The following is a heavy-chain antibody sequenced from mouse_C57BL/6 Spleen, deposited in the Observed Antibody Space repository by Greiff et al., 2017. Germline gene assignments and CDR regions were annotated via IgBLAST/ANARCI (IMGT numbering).Heavy chain of an antibody. CDR2: ISSGGDYI. Sequence: EVQLQESGEGLVKPGGSLKLSCAASGFTFSSYAMSWVRQTPETRLEWVAYISSGGDYIYYADTVKGRFTISRDNARNTLYLQMSSLKSEDTAMYYCTRDDGSSQDYWGQGTTLTVSS. CDR3: TRDDGSSQDY. CDR1: GFTFSSYA. D-gene: IGHD1-1*01. J-gene: IGHJ2*01. V-gene: IGHV5-9-1*02.